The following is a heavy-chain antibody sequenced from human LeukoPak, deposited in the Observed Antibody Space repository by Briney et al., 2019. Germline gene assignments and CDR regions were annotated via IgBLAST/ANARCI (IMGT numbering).Heavy chain of an antibody. CDR3: ARQPVAGDY. CDR1: GGSISSSSYY. Sequence: SETLSLTCTVSGGSISSSSYYWGWIRRPPGKGLEWIGSIYYSGSTYYNPSLKSRVTISVDTSKNQFSLKLSSVTAADTAVYYCARQPVAGDYWGQGTLVTVSS. J-gene: IGHJ4*02. V-gene: IGHV4-39*01. D-gene: IGHD6-19*01. CDR2: IYYSGST.